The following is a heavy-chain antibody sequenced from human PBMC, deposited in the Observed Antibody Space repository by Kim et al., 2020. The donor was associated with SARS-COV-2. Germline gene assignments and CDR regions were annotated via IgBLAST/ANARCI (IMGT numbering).Heavy chain of an antibody. Sequence: GGSLRLSCAASGFTFSSYAMSWVRQAPGKGLEWVAAIRGSGSSTYYADSVKGRFTISRDNSKNTLYLQMNSLRAEDTAVYYCAKAGKYCSGGSCHSTGIQLWPYYFGYWGQGTLVTVSS. CDR3: AKAGKYCSGGSCHSTGIQLWPYYFGY. V-gene: IGHV3-23*01. CDR2: IRGSGSST. CDR1: GFTFSSYA. D-gene: IGHD2-15*01. J-gene: IGHJ4*02.